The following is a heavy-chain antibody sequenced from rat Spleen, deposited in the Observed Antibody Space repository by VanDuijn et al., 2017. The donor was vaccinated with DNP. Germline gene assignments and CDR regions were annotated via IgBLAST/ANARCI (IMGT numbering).Heavy chain of an antibody. CDR1: GFTFSDYH. CDR3: TTDLGDY. D-gene: IGHD5-1*01. Sequence: EVQLVESDGGLVQPGRSLKLSCAASGFTFSDYHMAWVRQAPTKGLEWVTTISFDGSATSYRDSVKGRFTVSRDNAKSSLYLQTDSLRSEDTATYYCTTDLGDYWGQGVMVTVSS. J-gene: IGHJ2*01. V-gene: IGHV5-20*01. CDR2: ISFDGSAT.